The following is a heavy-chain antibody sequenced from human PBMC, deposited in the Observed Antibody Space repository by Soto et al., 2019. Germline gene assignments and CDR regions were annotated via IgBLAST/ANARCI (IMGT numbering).Heavy chain of an antibody. CDR3: AKVSEMGSVTEGYYYYMDA. Sequence: QVQLVQSGAEVKKPGSSVKVSCKASGGTFSNYTISWVRQAPGQGLEWMGRIIPILGIANYAQKFQGRVTITAEKSTNTAYKELSSLRSEATTMYYCAKVSEMGSVTEGYYYYMDAWGKGTTVTVSS. J-gene: IGHJ6*03. V-gene: IGHV1-69*02. CDR1: GGTFSNYT. D-gene: IGHD3-10*01. CDR2: IIPILGIA.